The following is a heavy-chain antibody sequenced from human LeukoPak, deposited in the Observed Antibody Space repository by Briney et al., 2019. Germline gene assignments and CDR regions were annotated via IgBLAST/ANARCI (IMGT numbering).Heavy chain of an antibody. Sequence: GGSLRLSCAASGFTFSSYWMHWVRQAPGKGLVWVSRINSDGSSTSYADSVKGRFTISRDNAKNTLYLQMNSLRAEDTAVYYCAKDLGGGYDSSGYYYMDVWGKGTTVTISS. J-gene: IGHJ6*03. D-gene: IGHD3-22*01. CDR3: AKDLGGGYDSSGYYYMDV. CDR2: INSDGSST. CDR1: GFTFSSYW. V-gene: IGHV3-74*01.